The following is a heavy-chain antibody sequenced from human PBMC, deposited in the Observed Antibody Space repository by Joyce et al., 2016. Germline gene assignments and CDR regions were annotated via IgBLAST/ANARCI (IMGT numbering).Heavy chain of an antibody. V-gene: IGHV4-30-2*01. CDR2: IYHSNSA. CDR3: ASGFNFKGRSFFDY. Sequence: QLQLQESGSGLVKPSQTLSLTCAVSVASVRSGGYSWSWIRQPPGKGLEWIGYIYHSNSACYNPALKSRVSISVDRSNSQFSLKVASVTAADTAVYYCASGFNFKGRSFFDYWGQGALVTVSS. J-gene: IGHJ4*02. CDR1: VASVRSGGYS. D-gene: IGHD3-10*01.